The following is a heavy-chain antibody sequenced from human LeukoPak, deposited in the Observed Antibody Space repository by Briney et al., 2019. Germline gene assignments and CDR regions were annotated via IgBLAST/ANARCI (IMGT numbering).Heavy chain of an antibody. CDR2: IYYSGST. Sequence: PSETLSLTCTVSGGSISSSSYYWGWTRQPPGKGLEWIGSIYYSGSTYYNPSLKSRVTISVDTSKNQFSLKLSSVTAADTAVYYCARERGVVPYYFDYWGQGTLVTVSS. CDR1: GGSISSSSYY. V-gene: IGHV4-39*02. D-gene: IGHD3-10*01. J-gene: IGHJ4*02. CDR3: ARERGVVPYYFDY.